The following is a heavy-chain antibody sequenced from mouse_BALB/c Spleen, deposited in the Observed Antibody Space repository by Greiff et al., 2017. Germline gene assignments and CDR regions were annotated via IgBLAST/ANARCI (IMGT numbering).Heavy chain of an antibody. CDR1: GYSITSGYY. CDR3: ARGYGNYVDY. CDR2: ISYDGSN. V-gene: IGHV3-6*02. D-gene: IGHD2-1*01. Sequence: VQLQQSGPGLVKPSQSLSLTCSVTGYSITSGYYWNWIRQFPGNKLEWMGYISYDGSNNYNPSLKNRISITRDTSKNQFFLKLNSVTTEDTATYYCARGYGNYVDYWGQGTSVTVSS. J-gene: IGHJ4*01.